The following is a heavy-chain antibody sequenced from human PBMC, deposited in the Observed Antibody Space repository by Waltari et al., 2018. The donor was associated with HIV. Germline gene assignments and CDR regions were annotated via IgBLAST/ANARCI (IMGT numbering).Heavy chain of an antibody. V-gene: IGHV3-7*01. Sequence: EVQLVESGGGLVQHGGSLRLSCSASGFTLSSCWLSWVRQAPGKGVEWVANIKQDGSEKYYVDYVKGRFTISRDNAKNSLYLQMNSLRAEDTAVYYCARVRHGDYNYWGQGTLVTVSS. J-gene: IGHJ4*02. CDR2: IKQDGSEK. CDR1: GFTLSSCW. CDR3: ARVRHGDYNY. D-gene: IGHD4-17*01.